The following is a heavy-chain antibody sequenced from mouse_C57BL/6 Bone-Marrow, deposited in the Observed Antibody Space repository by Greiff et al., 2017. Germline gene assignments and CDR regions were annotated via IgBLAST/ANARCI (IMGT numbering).Heavy chain of an antibody. V-gene: IGHV1-82*01. CDR3: ARCSFAY. CDR1: GYAFSSSW. Sequence: QVQLKESGPELVKPGASVKISCTASGYAFSSSWMNWVKQRPGKGLEWIGRIYPGDGDTNYNGKVKGKATLTADKSSSTAYMQLSSLTSEDSAVYFCARCSFAYEGQGKLVTVSA. J-gene: IGHJ3*01. CDR2: IYPGDGDT.